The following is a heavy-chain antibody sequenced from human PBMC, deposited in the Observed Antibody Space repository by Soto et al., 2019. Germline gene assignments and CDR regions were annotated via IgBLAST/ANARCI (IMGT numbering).Heavy chain of an antibody. CDR3: ARVATVNDYFDY. J-gene: IGHJ4*02. V-gene: IGHV4-59*01. CDR1: GGSIGGYD. D-gene: IGHD4-17*01. Sequence: SETLCLTCSVSGGSIGGYDGSWIRQPPGKGLEWIGYIYYSGSTNYNPSLKSRVTISVDTSKNQFSLKLSSVTAADTAVYYCARVATVNDYFDYWGQGTLVTVSS. CDR2: IYYSGST.